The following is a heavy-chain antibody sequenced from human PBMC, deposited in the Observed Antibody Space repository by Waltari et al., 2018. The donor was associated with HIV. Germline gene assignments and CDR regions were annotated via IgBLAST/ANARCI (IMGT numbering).Heavy chain of an antibody. CDR1: VFRFSDTG. CDR2: IWFYGGKK. CDR3: ARASPEGGYLDY. Sequence: QVQVVEPGGGVGQPGTSLRLSCEPSVFRFSDTGMHWVRPAPGKGLEWVAVIWFYGGKKVFADSVKGRFTISRDNSKNTVELHMNSVTAEDTAVYYCARASPEGGYLDYWGQGTLVTVSS. V-gene: IGHV3-33*01. D-gene: IGHD2-15*01. J-gene: IGHJ4*02.